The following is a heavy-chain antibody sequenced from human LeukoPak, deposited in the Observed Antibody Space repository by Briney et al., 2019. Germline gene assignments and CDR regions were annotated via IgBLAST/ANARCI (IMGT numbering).Heavy chain of an antibody. Sequence: NPSETLSLTCTVSGGSINGYFWTWIRQPPGKGLEWIGYISDSGSTNYNPSLKSRVTLSVDSSNTEFSPRLNSVTAADTAVYYCARVFRGAVTSNWFDPWGQGTPVTVSS. CDR2: ISDSGST. J-gene: IGHJ5*02. CDR1: GGSINGYF. D-gene: IGHD4-17*01. CDR3: ARVFRGAVTSNWFDP. V-gene: IGHV4-59*01.